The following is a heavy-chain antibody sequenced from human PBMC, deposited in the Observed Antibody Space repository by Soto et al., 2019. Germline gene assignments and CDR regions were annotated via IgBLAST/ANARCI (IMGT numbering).Heavy chain of an antibody. V-gene: IGHV3-30-3*01. D-gene: IGHD6-19*01. CDR2: ISYDGSNK. CDR3: AIEGDSSICNCCYVMDF. J-gene: IGHJ6*02. Sequence: GKGLEWVAVISYDGSNKYYADSVKGRFTISRDNSKNTLYLQMNSLRAEDTAVYYCAIEGDSSICNCCYVMDFLGQGTTVT.